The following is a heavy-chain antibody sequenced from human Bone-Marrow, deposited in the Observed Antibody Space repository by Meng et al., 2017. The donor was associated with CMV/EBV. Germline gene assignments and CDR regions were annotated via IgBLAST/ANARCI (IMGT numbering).Heavy chain of an antibody. D-gene: IGHD5-24*01. Sequence: GESLKISCAASGFTFSSYAMHWVRQAPGKGLEYVSAISSNGGSTYYADSVRGRFTISRDNAKNSLFLQMNSLRADDTALYFCARGWLQFDYWGQGARVTVSS. CDR1: GFTFSSYA. CDR3: ARGWLQFDY. V-gene: IGHV3-64*02. J-gene: IGHJ4*02. CDR2: ISSNGGST.